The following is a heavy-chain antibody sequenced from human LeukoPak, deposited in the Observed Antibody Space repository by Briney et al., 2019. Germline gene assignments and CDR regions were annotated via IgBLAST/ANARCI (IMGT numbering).Heavy chain of an antibody. J-gene: IGHJ4*02. Sequence: GGSLRLSCAAAGFSFSNYWMHWVRQAPGKGLVWVTRMNSDGSATYYADSVQGRFTISRDNAKNTLYLQMNSLRAEDTAMYFCAKGPNYFDSWGQGTLVTVSS. CDR3: AKGPNYFDS. V-gene: IGHV3-74*01. CDR1: GFSFSNYW. CDR2: MNSDGSAT.